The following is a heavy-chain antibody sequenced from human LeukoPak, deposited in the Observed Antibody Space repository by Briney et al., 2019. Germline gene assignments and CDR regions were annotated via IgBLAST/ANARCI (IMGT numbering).Heavy chain of an antibody. CDR3: AKVVHDFWSGSDY. CDR1: GFTFRNYA. CDR2: IRGSGGRP. Sequence: WGSLTPTCAASGFTFRNYAMSWLGQAPGKGLAGVAVIRGSGGRPIYALPSKCRCTISRDNSKNTLYLQMNSLRAEDTAVYYCAKVVHDFWSGSDYWGQGTLVTVSS. J-gene: IGHJ4*02. D-gene: IGHD3-3*01. V-gene: IGHV3-23*01.